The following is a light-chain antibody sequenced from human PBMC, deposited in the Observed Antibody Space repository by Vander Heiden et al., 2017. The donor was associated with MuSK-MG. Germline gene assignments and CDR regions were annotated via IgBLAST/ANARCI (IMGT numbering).Light chain of an antibody. Sequence: QSVLTQPPSVSAAPGQKVTISCSGSSSNIGNNYVSWYQQLPETAPKLLIYENNKRPSGIPDRFSGSKSGTSATLGITGLQTGDEADYYCSTWDSSLSARVFGGGTKLTVL. CDR2: ENN. CDR3: STWDSSLSARV. V-gene: IGLV1-51*02. CDR1: SSNIGNNY. J-gene: IGLJ3*02.